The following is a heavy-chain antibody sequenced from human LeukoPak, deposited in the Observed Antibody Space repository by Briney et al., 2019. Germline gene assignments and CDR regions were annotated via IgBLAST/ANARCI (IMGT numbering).Heavy chain of an antibody. CDR2: INPIIGVA. Sequence: SVKVSCKASGPTFTGYSMNWVRQAPGQGLKWMGWINPIIGVANSAQKLQGRVTMTADNSTSTAYMKLSSLRSEDTGVYDCARAPPTATVTSFGNWFDPWGQGTLVTVSS. J-gene: IGHJ5*02. D-gene: IGHD4-17*01. V-gene: IGHV1-69*10. CDR3: ARAPPTATVTSFGNWFDP. CDR1: GPTFTGYS.